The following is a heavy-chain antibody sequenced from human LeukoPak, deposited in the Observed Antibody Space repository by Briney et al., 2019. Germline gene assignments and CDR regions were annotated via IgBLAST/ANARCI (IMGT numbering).Heavy chain of an antibody. CDR1: GGSISTYY. Sequence: SETLSLTCTVSGGSISTYYWNWIRQPPGKGLEWIGYIYYSGSTNYNPSLKSRVTISVDTSKNQFSLKLSSVTAVDTAVYYCARDSQGGNYYGMDVWGQGTTVTVSS. CDR2: IYYSGST. J-gene: IGHJ6*02. CDR3: ARDSQGGNYYGMDV. V-gene: IGHV4-59*01. D-gene: IGHD3-16*01.